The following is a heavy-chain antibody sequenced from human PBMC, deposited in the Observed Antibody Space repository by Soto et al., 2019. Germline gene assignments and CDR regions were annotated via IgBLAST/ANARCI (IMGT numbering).Heavy chain of an antibody. CDR1: GGSFSGYQ. V-gene: IGHV4-34*01. CDR3: ARGLILWFGELSRRGGYYYYMDV. D-gene: IGHD3-10*01. J-gene: IGHJ6*03. Sequence: QVQLQQWGAGLLKPSETLSLTCAVYGGSFSGYQWSWIRQTPGKGLEWIGGINDSGDINYNPSLKSRVTSLVDSPKKQISLRLSSVIAADTAVYYCARGLILWFGELSRRGGYYYYMDVWGKGTTVTVSS. CDR2: INDSGDI.